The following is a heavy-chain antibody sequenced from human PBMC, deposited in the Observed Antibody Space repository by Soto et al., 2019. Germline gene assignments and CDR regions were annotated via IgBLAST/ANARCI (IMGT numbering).Heavy chain of an antibody. V-gene: IGHV1-24*01. Sequence: XSVKVSCKVSGYTLTELSMNWGRQAPGKGLEWMAAFDPEDGETTYSQKFQGRVTMTEDTSTDTAYMEVSGLRSEDTAVYYCATALSRVGATFGPWGQGTLVTVPS. CDR1: GYTLTELS. CDR2: FDPEDGET. D-gene: IGHD1-26*01. CDR3: ATALSRVGATFGP. J-gene: IGHJ5*02.